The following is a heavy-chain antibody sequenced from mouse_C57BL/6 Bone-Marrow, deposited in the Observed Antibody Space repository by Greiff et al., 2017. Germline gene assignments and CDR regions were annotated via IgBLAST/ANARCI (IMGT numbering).Heavy chain of an antibody. CDR1: GYSITSGYY. J-gene: IGHJ4*01. V-gene: IGHV3-6*01. Sequence: DVKLQESGPGLVKPSQSLSLTCSVTGYSITSGYYWNWIRQFPGNKLEWRGYISYDGSNNYNPSLKNRITITRDTSKNQFFLQLNSVTTEDTATYYCAREKGIMDYWGQGTSVTVSS. CDR3: AREKGIMDY. CDR2: ISYDGSN.